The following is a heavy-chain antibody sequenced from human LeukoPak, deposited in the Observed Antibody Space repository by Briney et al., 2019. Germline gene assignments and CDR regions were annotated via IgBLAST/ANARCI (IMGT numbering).Heavy chain of an antibody. CDR3: ARDWVAGTWIDY. V-gene: IGHV1-8*03. CDR1: GYTFTSYD. J-gene: IGHJ4*02. D-gene: IGHD6-19*01. Sequence: ASVKVSCKASGYTFTSYDINWVRQATGQGLEWMGWMNPNSGNTGYAQKFQGRVTITRNTSISTAYMELSSLRSEDTAVYYCARDWVAGTWIDYWGQGTLVTVSS. CDR2: MNPNSGNT.